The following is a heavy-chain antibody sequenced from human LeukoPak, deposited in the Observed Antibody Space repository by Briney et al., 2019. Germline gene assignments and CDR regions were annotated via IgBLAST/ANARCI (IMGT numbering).Heavy chain of an antibody. Sequence: SETLSLTCTVSGGSTSGSTYYWGWVRQPPGKGLEWIGSIYYSGSTNYNPSLKSRVTISVGTSKNQFSLRLNSVTAADTAVYYCARRDTVTVAEAFDYWGQGTLVTASS. V-gene: IGHV4-39*01. CDR2: IYYSGST. CDR1: GGSTSGSTYY. CDR3: ARRDTVTVAEAFDY. D-gene: IGHD3-22*01. J-gene: IGHJ4*02.